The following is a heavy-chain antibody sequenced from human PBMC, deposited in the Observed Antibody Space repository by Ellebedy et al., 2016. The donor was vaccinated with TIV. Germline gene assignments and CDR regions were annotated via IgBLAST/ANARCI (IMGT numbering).Heavy chain of an antibody. V-gene: IGHV4-4*02. CDR3: AREVHDYHDRGRFDP. J-gene: IGHJ5*02. CDR1: DDSISSTNW. Sequence: MPGGSLRLSCAVSDDSISSTNWWSWVRQPPGKGLEWIGQIYHSGTTNYNPSLKSRVTISADKSKNQFSLKLTSVTAADTAVYYCAREVHDYHDRGRFDPWGQGTPVTVSS. CDR2: IYHSGTT. D-gene: IGHD4/OR15-4a*01.